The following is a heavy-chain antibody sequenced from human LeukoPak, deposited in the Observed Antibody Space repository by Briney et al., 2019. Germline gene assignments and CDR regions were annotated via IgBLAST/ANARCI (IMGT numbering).Heavy chain of an antibody. CDR2: MNPNSGNT. J-gene: IGHJ6*03. V-gene: IGHV1-8*02. D-gene: IGHD4-17*01. Sequence: ASVKVSCKASGGTLSSYAISWVRQAPGQGLEWMGWMNPNSGNTGYAQKFQGRVTMTRNTSISTAYMELSSLRSEDTAVYYCARGRRYGEDYYYMDVWGKGTTVTVSS. CDR3: ARGRRYGEDYYYMDV. CDR1: GGTLSSYA.